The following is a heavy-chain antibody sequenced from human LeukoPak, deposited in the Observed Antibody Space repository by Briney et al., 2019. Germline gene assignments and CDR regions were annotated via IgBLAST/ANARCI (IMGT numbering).Heavy chain of an antibody. V-gene: IGHV5-51*01. CDR2: IYPGDSTI. D-gene: IGHD2-15*01. CDR3: ARLYCSGGSCYHWFDP. Sequence: GASLKISCLGSGYPFTTYWIAWVRQMPGKGLEWVGIIYPGDSTITYSPAFQGQVTISADKSISTAYLQWSSLKASDTAMYYCARLYCSGGSCYHWFDPWGQGTLVTVSS. J-gene: IGHJ5*02. CDR1: GYPFTTYW.